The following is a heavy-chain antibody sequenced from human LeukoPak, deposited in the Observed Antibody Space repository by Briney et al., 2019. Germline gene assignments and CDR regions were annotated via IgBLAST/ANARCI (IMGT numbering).Heavy chain of an antibody. CDR1: GYTFTGYY. J-gene: IGHJ4*02. V-gene: IGHV7-4-1*02. CDR2: VNTNTGNP. D-gene: IGHD3-10*01. CDR3: ARVNTMVRGIIMLEALKY. Sequence: ASVKVSCKASGYTFTGYYMHWVRQAPGQGLQWMGWVNTNTGNPTYAQGFTGRFVFSLDTSVSTAYLQISSLKAEDTAVYYCARVNTMVRGIIMLEALKYWGQGTLVTVSS.